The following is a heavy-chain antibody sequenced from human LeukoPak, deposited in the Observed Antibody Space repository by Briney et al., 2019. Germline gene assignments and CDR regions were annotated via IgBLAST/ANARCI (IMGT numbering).Heavy chain of an antibody. V-gene: IGHV3-23*01. J-gene: IGHJ4*02. CDR3: AKRAYGSGNNY. Sequence: GGSLRLSCAASGFTFSSYVMSWVRQAPGKGLEWVSVISGGGGSTYDADSVKGRFTISRDNSKNTLYLQMNSLRAEDTAVYYCAKRAYGSGNNYWGQGTLVTVSS. D-gene: IGHD3-10*01. CDR2: ISGGGGST. CDR1: GFTFSSYV.